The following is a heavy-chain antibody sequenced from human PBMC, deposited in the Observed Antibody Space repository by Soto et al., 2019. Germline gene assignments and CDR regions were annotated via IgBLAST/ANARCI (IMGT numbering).Heavy chain of an antibody. CDR2: IKSKTDGGTT. CDR3: TADSQGASSLIQQPEYYYYYGMDV. V-gene: IGHV3-15*07. Sequence: GGSLRLSCAASGFTFSNAWMNWVRQAPGKGLEWVGRIKSKTDGGTTDYAAPVKGRFTISRDDSKNTLYLQMNSLKTEDTAVYYCTADSQGASSLIQQPEYYYYYGMDVWGQGTTVTVSS. CDR1: GFTFSNAW. D-gene: IGHD1-1*01. J-gene: IGHJ6*02.